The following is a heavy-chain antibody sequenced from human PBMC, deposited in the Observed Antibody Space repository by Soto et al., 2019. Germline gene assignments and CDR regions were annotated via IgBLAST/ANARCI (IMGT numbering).Heavy chain of an antibody. D-gene: IGHD6-13*01. J-gene: IGHJ3*02. V-gene: IGHV6-1*01. CDR2: TYYRSKWYN. CDR1: AASVTNHSAA. CDR3: ARENYRAAAGPGGAFDI. Sequence: SLTSAPSAASVTNHSAAWYCIRQSPSRRLEWRRRTYYRSKWYNDYAVSVKSRITINPDTSKNQFSLQLNSVTPEDTAVYYCARENYRAAAGPGGAFDIWGQGTMVTVPS.